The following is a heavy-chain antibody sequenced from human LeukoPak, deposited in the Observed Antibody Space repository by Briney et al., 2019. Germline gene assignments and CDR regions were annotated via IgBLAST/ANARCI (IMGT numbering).Heavy chain of an antibody. CDR2: IYPGDSDT. D-gene: IGHD6-25*01. V-gene: IGHV5-51*01. CDR1: GYSFTIYW. CDR3: ARLWRERAIAAAGIDY. Sequence: GESLKISCKGSGYSFTIYWIGWVRQMPGKGLEWMGIIYPGDSDTRYSPSFQGQVTISADKSISTAYLQWSSLKASDTAMYYCARLWRERAIAAAGIDYWGQGTLVTVSS. J-gene: IGHJ4*02.